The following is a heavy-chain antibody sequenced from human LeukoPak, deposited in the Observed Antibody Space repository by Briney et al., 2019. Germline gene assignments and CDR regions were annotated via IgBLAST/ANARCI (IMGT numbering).Heavy chain of an antibody. J-gene: IGHJ6*03. CDR2: IIPIFATA. Sequence: ASGKVSGKASGGTFSSYAISWVRQAHGQGREWMGGIIPIFATANYAQKFQGRVTITTDDSTSTAYMEMSSLRSEDTAVYYCARGCLTGYYPQYCYYYYMDVWGKGTTVTVSS. D-gene: IGHD3-9*01. CDR3: ARGCLTGYYPQYCYYYYMDV. V-gene: IGHV1-69*05. CDR1: GGTFSSYA.